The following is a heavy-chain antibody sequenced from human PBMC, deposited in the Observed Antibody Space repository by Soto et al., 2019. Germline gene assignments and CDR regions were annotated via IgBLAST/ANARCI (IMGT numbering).Heavy chain of an antibody. CDR3: AREGGQQLVYYYGMDV. D-gene: IGHD6-13*01. CDR1: GGSISSSSYY. J-gene: IGHJ6*02. Sequence: SETLSLTCTVSGGSISSSSYYWGWIRQPPGKGLEWIGSIYYSGSTYYNPSLKSRVTISVDTSKNQFSLKLSSVTAADTAVYYCAREGGQQLVYYYGMDVWGQGTTVTVSS. V-gene: IGHV4-39*01. CDR2: IYYSGST.